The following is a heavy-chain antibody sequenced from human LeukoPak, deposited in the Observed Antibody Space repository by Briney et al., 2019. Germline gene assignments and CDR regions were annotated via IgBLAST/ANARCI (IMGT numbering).Heavy chain of an antibody. CDR3: ARGPRK. J-gene: IGHJ3*01. Sequence: SETLSLTCAVSGGSITIGTWWTWVRQPPGQGLEWIGEVYYSGSPNYNSSLKSRVTISLDKTKNQFLLNLTSVTAADTAVYYCARGPRKWGQGTMVTASS. CDR2: VYYSGSP. V-gene: IGHV4-4*02. CDR1: GGSITIGTW.